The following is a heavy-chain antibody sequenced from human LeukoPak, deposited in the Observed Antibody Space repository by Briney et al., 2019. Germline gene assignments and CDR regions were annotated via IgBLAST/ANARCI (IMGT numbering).Heavy chain of an antibody. CDR3: ARRDCDSIKCRGSNWFDP. CDR1: GFRFTSYG. D-gene: IGHD3-22*01. CDR2: ISGTGVNI. Sequence: GGSLRLSCTASGFRFTSYGMNWVRQAPGKGLEWVSYISGTGVNIDYANSVKGRFTISRDNAKNSLYLQMNSLRAEDTAVYYCARRDCDSIKCRGSNWFDPWGQGTLVSVSS. V-gene: IGHV3-48*01. J-gene: IGHJ5*02.